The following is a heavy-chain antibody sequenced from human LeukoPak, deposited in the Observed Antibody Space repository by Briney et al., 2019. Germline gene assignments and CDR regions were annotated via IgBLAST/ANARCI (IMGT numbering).Heavy chain of an antibody. D-gene: IGHD3-10*01. CDR1: GGSISSGSYY. Sequence: ASETLSLTCTVSGGSISSGSYYWSWIRQPAGKGLEWIGRIYTSGSTNYNPSLKSRVTISVDTSKNQFSLKLSSVTAADTAVYYCARLGALYGSGSGDYYYYMDVWGKGTTVTVSS. J-gene: IGHJ6*03. V-gene: IGHV4-61*02. CDR2: IYTSGST. CDR3: ARLGALYGSGSGDYYYYMDV.